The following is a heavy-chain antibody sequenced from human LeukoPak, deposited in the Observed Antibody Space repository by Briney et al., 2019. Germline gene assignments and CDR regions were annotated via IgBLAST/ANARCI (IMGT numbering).Heavy chain of an antibody. J-gene: IGHJ4*02. CDR3: ARGSSSGWRRLDY. Sequence: SETLSLTCAVYGGSFSGYYWSWIRQPPGKGLEWIGEINHSGSTNYNPSLKSRVTISVDTSKNQFSLKLSSVTAADTAVYYCARGSSSGWRRLDYWGQGTLVTVSS. CDR2: INHSGST. D-gene: IGHD6-19*01. CDR1: GGSFSGYY. V-gene: IGHV4-34*01.